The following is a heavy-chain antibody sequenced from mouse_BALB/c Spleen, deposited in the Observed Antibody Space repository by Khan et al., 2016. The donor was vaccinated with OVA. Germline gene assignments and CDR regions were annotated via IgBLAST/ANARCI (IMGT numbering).Heavy chain of an antibody. CDR2: IWGDGST. V-gene: IGHV2-6-7*01. D-gene: IGHD2-4*01. J-gene: IGHJ1*01. Sequence: QVQLKESGPGLVAPSQSLSITCTVSGFSLTGYGVNWVRQPPGKGLEWLGMIWGDGSTDYNSCLKSRLSISKDKSKSQVCLKMNSLQTDDTARYYCARYDYDVSFDVWGAGTTVTVSS. CDR3: ARYDYDVSFDV. CDR1: GFSLTGYG.